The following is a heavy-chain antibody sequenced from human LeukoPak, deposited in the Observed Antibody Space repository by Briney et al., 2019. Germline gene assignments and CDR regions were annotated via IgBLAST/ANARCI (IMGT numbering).Heavy chain of an antibody. CDR1: GFTFSSYA. D-gene: IGHD5-24*01. Sequence: GGSLRLSCTASGFTFSSYAMTWVRQAPGKGLEWVSLIGASGESTYYADSVKGRFTISRDNSKNTLSLQMNSLRVEDTAMYFCAKDIQLSTWGLGTMVTVSS. J-gene: IGHJ3*01. V-gene: IGHV3-23*01. CDR2: IGASGEST. CDR3: AKDIQLST.